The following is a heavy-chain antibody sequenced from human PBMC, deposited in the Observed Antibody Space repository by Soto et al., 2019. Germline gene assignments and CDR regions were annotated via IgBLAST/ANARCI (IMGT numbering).Heavy chain of an antibody. CDR1: GYTFTTHN. D-gene: IGHD2-8*01. CDR3: VRYAVAAAC. J-gene: IGHJ4*01. Sequence: GASVKVSCKASGYTFTTHNINWVRQATGQGLEWMGWMNPNSGTTGYAQKFQDRITLTRDTSKTTAYMDLSSLTSDDTAVYFCVRYAVAAACWGQGTQVTVSS. CDR2: MNPNSGTT. V-gene: IGHV1-8*02.